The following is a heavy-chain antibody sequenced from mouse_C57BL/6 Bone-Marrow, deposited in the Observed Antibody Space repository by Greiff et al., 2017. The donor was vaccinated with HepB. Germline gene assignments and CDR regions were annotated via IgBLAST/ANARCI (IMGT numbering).Heavy chain of an antibody. D-gene: IGHD1-1*01. J-gene: IGHJ3*01. V-gene: IGHV1-64*01. Sequence: VQLQQPGAELVKPGASVKLSCKASGYTFTSYWMHWVKQRPGQGLEWIGMIHPNSGSTNYNEKFKSKATLTVDKSSSTAYMQLSSLTSEDSAVYYCARSPYYYGSSSFAYWGQGTLVTVSA. CDR1: GYTFTSYW. CDR3: ARSPYYYGSSSFAY. CDR2: IHPNSGST.